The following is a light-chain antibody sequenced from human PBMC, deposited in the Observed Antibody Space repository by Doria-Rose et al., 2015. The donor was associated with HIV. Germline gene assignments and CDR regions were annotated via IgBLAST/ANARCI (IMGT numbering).Light chain of an antibody. J-gene: IGKJ1*01. V-gene: IGKV3-20*01. CDR1: QSFSSTY. CDR3: HQYGTSWT. Sequence: TQSPGTLSLSPGERATLNCRASQSFSSTYLAWYQQKPGQAPSLLIYDGSTRSTGITDRFSASGSGTDFTLTINRLEPEDLALYYCHQYGTSWTFGQGTKVEI. CDR2: DGS.